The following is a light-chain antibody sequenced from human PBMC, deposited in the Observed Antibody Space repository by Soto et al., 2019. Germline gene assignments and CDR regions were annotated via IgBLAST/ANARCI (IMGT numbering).Light chain of an antibody. V-gene: IGLV4-69*01. Sequence: QLVLTQSPSASASLGASVKLTCTLSSGHSNFAIAWHQQQPDRGPRYLMKVNTDGSHDKGDGIPDRFSGSTSGAERYLTISSLQSEDEGDYYCQTWGTGTHVVFGGGTKLTVL. CDR1: SGHSNFA. CDR3: QTWGTGTHVV. CDR2: VNTDGSH. J-gene: IGLJ2*01.